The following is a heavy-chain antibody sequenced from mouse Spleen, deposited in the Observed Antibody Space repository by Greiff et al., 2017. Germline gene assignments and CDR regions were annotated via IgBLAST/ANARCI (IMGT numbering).Heavy chain of an antibody. CDR3: TRAVGQAWFAY. V-gene: IGHV5-9-1*02. Sequence: EVMLVESGEGLVKPGGSLKLSCAASGFTFSSYAMSWVRQTPEKRLEWVAYISSGGDYIYYADTVKGRFTISRDNARNTLYLQMSSLKSEDTAMYYCTRAVGQAWFAYWGQGTLVTVSA. D-gene: IGHD3-3*01. CDR2: ISSGGDYI. CDR1: GFTFSSYA. J-gene: IGHJ3*01.